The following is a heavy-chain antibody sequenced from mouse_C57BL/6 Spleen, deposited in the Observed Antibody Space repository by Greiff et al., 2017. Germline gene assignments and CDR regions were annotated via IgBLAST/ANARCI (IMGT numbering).Heavy chain of an antibody. V-gene: IGHV1-53*01. Sequence: QVQLQQPGTELVKPGASVKLSCKASGYTFTSYWMHWVKQRPGQGLEWIGNINPSNGGTNYNEKFKSKATLTVDKSSSTAYMQLSSLTSEDSAVYYWARCPYGNSYYFDYGGQGTTRTVPS. CDR2: INPSNGGT. D-gene: IGHD2-1*01. CDR1: GYTFTSYW. J-gene: IGHJ2*01. CDR3: ARCPYGNSYYFDY.